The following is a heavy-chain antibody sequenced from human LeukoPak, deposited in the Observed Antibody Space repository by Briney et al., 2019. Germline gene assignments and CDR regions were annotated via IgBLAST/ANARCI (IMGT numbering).Heavy chain of an antibody. J-gene: IGHJ4*02. CDR3: ARRHHFGFLDS. CDR2: IMQDGRKK. V-gene: IGHV3-7*04. D-gene: IGHD3-10*01. Sequence: AGSLRLSCAASGVMFPSYWMSWVRQAPGKGLEWVANIMQDGRKKYYVDSVKGRFTISRDNAKNSVYLQMNSLRAEDTAVYYCARRHHFGFLDSWGQGTLVTVSS. CDR1: GVMFPSYW.